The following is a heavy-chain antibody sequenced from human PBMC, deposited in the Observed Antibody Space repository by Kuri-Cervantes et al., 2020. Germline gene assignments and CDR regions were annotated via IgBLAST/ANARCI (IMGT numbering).Heavy chain of an antibody. Sequence: LSLTCAASGFTFSSYAMHWVRQAPGKGLEWVAVISYDGSNKYYADSVKGRFTISRDNPKNTLYLQMNSLRAEDTAVYYCARGHSSGWYRGSNYGMDVWGQGTTVTVSS. CDR2: ISYDGSNK. CDR1: GFTFSSYA. V-gene: IGHV3-30*01. J-gene: IGHJ6*02. CDR3: ARGHSSGWYRGSNYGMDV. D-gene: IGHD6-19*01.